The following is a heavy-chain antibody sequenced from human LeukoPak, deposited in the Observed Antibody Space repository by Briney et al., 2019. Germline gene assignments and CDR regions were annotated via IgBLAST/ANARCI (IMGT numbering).Heavy chain of an antibody. Sequence: GRSLRLSCAASGFTFSTYGMHWVRQAPGKGLEWVAVIWFDGSIKYHADSVKGRFTISRDNSKNTLYLQMNSLRAEDTAVYYCARAVGPFDIWGQGTIVIVSS. CDR2: IWFDGSIK. V-gene: IGHV3-33*01. CDR3: ARAVGPFDI. CDR1: GFTFSTYG. J-gene: IGHJ3*02.